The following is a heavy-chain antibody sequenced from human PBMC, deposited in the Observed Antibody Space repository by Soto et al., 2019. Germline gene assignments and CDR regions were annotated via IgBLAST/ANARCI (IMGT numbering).Heavy chain of an antibody. D-gene: IGHD3-3*01. CDR3: ARGSACYDFWSGCMVTANTQEFQH. CDR1: GFTFSSYW. CDR2: INSDGSST. Sequence: GGSLRLSCAASGFTFSSYWMHWVRQAPGKGLVWVSRINSDGSSTSYADSVKGRFTISRDNAKNTLYLQMNSLRAEDTAVYYCARGSACYDFWSGCMVTANTQEFQHWGQGTLVTVSS. V-gene: IGHV3-74*01. J-gene: IGHJ1*01.